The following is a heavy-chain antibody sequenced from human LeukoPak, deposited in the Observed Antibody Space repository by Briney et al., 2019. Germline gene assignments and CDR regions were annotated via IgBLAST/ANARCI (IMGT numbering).Heavy chain of an antibody. V-gene: IGHV4-59*01. CDR1: GVSITSYY. CDR3: ATDKVPGDS. Sequence: SETLSLTCTVSGVSITSYYWNWIRPPPGKGLEWIGYIYYSGSTVYNPSLKSRVTISVDTSRNQFSLKLRSVTAADTAIYHCATDKVPGDSWGQGTLVTVSS. CDR2: IYYSGST. J-gene: IGHJ4*02.